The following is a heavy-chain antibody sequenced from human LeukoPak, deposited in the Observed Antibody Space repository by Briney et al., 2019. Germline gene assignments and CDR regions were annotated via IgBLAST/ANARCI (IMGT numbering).Heavy chain of an antibody. J-gene: IGHJ4*02. CDR2: ITGSGDST. V-gene: IGHV3-23*01. Sequence: GGSLRLSCAASGFTFSSYSMNWVRQAPGKGLEWVSGITGSGDSTQYADSVKGRFTISRDNSKNTLYLQMNSLTAEDTAVYYCAKGRSGSYSPTWDYWGQGTLVTVSS. CDR3: AKGRSGSYSPTWDY. CDR1: GFTFSSYS. D-gene: IGHD1-26*01.